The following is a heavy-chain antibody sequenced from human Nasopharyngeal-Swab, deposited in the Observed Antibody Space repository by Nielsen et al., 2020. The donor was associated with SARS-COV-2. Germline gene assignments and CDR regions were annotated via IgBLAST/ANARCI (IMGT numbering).Heavy chain of an antibody. J-gene: IGHJ5*02. V-gene: IGHV4-59*01. CDR2: IYYTGST. CDR3: ARSVSDYTNNDRFDYFDP. Sequence: SETLSLTCTVSGGSINSNYWTWIRQSPGKGLEWIGYIYYTGSTNSNPPLKTRVSISVDTSRNQFSLRLSSVTAADTAVYYCARSVSDYTNNDRFDYFDPWGQGSLVTVSS. D-gene: IGHD4-11*01. CDR1: GGSINSNY.